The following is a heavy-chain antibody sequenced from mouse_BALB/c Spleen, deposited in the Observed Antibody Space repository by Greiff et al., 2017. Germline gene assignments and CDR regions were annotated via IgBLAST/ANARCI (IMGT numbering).Heavy chain of an antibody. CDR2: IYPGDGDT. D-gene: IGHD1-2*01. Sequence: QVQLQQSGAELVRPGSSVKISCKASGYAFSSYWMNWVKQRPGQGLEWIGQIYPGDGDTNYNGKFKGKATLTADKSSSTAYMQLSSLTSEDSAVYFCASVDYGSMDYWGQGTSVTVSS. J-gene: IGHJ4*01. CDR1: GYAFSSYW. V-gene: IGHV1-80*01. CDR3: ASVDYGSMDY.